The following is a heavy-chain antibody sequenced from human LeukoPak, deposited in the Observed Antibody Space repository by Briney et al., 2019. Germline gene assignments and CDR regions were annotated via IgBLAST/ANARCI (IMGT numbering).Heavy chain of an antibody. D-gene: IGHD3-10*01. CDR1: GFTFSSYE. Sequence: PGGSLRLSCAASGFTFSSYEMNWVRQAPGKGLEWASYISSSGSTIYYADSVKGRFTISRDNAKNSLYLQMNSLRAEDTAVYYCASTGSYLGYWGQGTLVTVSS. CDR3: ASTGSYLGY. CDR2: ISSSGSTI. V-gene: IGHV3-48*03. J-gene: IGHJ4*02.